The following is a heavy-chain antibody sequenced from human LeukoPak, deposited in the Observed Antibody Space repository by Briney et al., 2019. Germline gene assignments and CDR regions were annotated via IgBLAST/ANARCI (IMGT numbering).Heavy chain of an antibody. CDR3: ARVGGCSSTSCYTGGYYFDY. D-gene: IGHD2-2*02. J-gene: IGHJ4*02. CDR1: GGSISGYY. CDR2: IKYSGST. V-gene: IGHV4-59*12. Sequence: SETLSLTCTVSGGSISGYYWGRIRQPPGKGLEWIGYIKYSGSTNYNPSLKSRVTMSVDTSKNQSSLKLSSVTAADTAVYYCARVGGCSSTSCYTGGYYFDYWGQGTLVTVSS.